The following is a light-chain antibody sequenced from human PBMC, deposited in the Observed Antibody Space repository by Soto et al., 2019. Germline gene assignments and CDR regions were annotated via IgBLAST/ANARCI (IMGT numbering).Light chain of an antibody. CDR3: SSRASSLTHV. J-gene: IGLJ1*01. Sequence: QSALTQPASVSGSPGQSITISCTGTSSDVGGYNYVSWYQQHPGKAPKLMIYEVSNRPSGVSNRFSGSKSGSTASLTISGLQAEDEADYYCSSRASSLTHVFGTGTKLTVL. CDR1: SSDVGGYNY. V-gene: IGLV2-14*01. CDR2: EVS.